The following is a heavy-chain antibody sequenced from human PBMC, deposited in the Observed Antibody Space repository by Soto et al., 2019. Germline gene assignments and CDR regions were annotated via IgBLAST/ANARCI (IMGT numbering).Heavy chain of an antibody. D-gene: IGHD1-26*01. Sequence: RGALIVSCAASDFTFSIYEMNWVRQAPGKGLEWVSYISSSGSTIYYADSVKGRFTISRDNSKNTLYLQMNSLRAEDTAVYYCASLDSGSLDYWGQGTLVTVSS. CDR3: ASLDSGSLDY. V-gene: IGHV3-48*03. CDR2: ISSSGSTI. CDR1: DFTFSIYE. J-gene: IGHJ4*02.